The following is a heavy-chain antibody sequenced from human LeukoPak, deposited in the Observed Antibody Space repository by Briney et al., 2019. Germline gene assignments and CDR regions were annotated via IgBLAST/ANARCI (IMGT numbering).Heavy chain of an antibody. CDR3: ARERISHGDFDY. V-gene: IGHV4-30-4*01. CDR1: GGSISSGDYY. J-gene: IGHJ4*02. CDR2: IYYTGST. Sequence: PSQTLSLTCTVSGGSISSGDYYWGWIRQPPGKGLEWIGYIYYTGSTYYNPSLMSRLLMSVDTPKNQFSLEMTSVTAADTAIYYCARERISHGDFDYWGQGTLVTVSS. D-gene: IGHD5-18*01.